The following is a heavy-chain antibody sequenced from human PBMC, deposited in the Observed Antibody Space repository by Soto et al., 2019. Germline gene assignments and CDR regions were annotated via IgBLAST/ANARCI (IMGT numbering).Heavy chain of an antibody. D-gene: IGHD1-26*01. CDR1: GGSISSGGYS. V-gene: IGHV4-30-2*01. J-gene: IGHJ4*02. CDR3: AAGGGLPRYC. Sequence: QLQLQESGSGLVKPSQTLSLTCAVSGGSISSGGYSWSWIRQPPGKGLEWIGYIYHSGSTYYNPSPKSRVTISVDRSKNQFSRKLSSVTAAETAVYYCAAGGGLPRYCWGQGTLVTVSS. CDR2: IYHSGST.